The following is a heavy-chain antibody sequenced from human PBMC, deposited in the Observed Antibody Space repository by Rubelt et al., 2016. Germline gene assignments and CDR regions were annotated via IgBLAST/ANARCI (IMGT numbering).Heavy chain of an antibody. Sequence: AASGFTFSSYWMHWVRQAPGKGLVWVSRINSDGSSTSYADSVKGRFTISRDNAKNTLYLQMNSLRAEDTAVYYCASPPIVVVPAAITDYYYGMDVWGQGTTVTVSS. CDR3: ASPPIVVVPAAITDYYYGMDV. V-gene: IGHV3-74*01. CDR1: GFTFSSYW. D-gene: IGHD2-2*02. CDR2: INSDGSST. J-gene: IGHJ6*02.